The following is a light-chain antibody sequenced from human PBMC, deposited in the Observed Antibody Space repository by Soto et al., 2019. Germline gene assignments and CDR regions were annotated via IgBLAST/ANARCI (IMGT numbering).Light chain of an antibody. CDR2: SNN. Sequence: QSVLTQPPSESGTPGQRVTISSTGSSSNIGSNTVNWYQQLPGTAPKLLIYSNNQRPSGVPDRFSGSKSGTSASLAISGLQPEDEADYYCAAWDDSLNGVVFGGGTKLTVL. J-gene: IGLJ2*01. CDR3: AAWDDSLNGVV. CDR1: SSNIGSNT. V-gene: IGLV1-44*01.